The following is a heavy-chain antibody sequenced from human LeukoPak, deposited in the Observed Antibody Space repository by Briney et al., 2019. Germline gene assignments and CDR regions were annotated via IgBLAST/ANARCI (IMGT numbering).Heavy chain of an antibody. D-gene: IGHD3-3*01. J-gene: IGHJ4*02. CDR3: ARVSTYYDFWSAPRPLYYFDY. CDR2: MNPNSGNT. Sequence: GASVKVSCKASGYTFTSYDINWVRQATGQGLEWMGWMNPNSGNTGYAQKFQGRVTMTRNTSISTAYMELSSLRSEDTAVYYSARVSTYYDFWSAPRPLYYFDYWGQGTLVTVSS. V-gene: IGHV1-8*01. CDR1: GYTFTSYD.